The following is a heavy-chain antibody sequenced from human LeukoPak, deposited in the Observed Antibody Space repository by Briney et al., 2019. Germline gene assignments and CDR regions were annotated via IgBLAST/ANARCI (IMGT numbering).Heavy chain of an antibody. CDR1: GGTFSSYA. CDR2: IIPIFGTA. CDR3: ARVSGSYWTFDY. D-gene: IGHD1-26*01. Sequence: SVKVSCKASGGTFSSYAISWVRQAPGQGLEWMGGIIPIFGTANYAQKFQGRVTITADKSTSTAYMELSSLRSEDTAVCYCARVSGSYWTFDYWGQGTLVTVSS. J-gene: IGHJ4*02. V-gene: IGHV1-69*06.